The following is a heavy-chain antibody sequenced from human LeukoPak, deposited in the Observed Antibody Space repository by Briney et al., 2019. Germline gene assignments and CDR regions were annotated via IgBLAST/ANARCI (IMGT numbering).Heavy chain of an antibody. CDR2: ICTYIGYS. J-gene: IGHJ4*02. CDR3: AKNSRGRYSDN. V-gene: IGHV1-18*01. D-gene: IGHD6-13*01. CDR1: GYTFTSSG. Sequence: GASVKVSCKASGYTFTSSGISLVRPAPGQGLEWMGWICTYIGYSKYAQNLQGRVTMTPETSTSTAYIDLSSVRSEDTAMSFCAKNSRGRYSDNWGQGTRVTVSS.